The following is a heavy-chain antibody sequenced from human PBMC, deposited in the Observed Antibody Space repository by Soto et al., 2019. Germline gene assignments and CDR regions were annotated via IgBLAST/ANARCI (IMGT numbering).Heavy chain of an antibody. CDR3: ARANLDSSGWYVPNWFDP. Sequence: ASVKVSCKASGGTFSSYAISWVRQAPGQGLEWMGGIIPIFGTANYAQKFQGRVTITADESTSTAYMELSSLRSEDTAVYYCARANLDSSGWYVPNWFDPRGQRTLVTVSS. CDR2: IIPIFGTA. D-gene: IGHD6-19*01. CDR1: GGTFSSYA. J-gene: IGHJ5*02. V-gene: IGHV1-69*13.